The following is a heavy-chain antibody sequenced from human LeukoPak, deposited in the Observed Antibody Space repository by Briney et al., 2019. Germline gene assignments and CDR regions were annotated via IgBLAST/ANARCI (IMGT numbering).Heavy chain of an antibody. Sequence: GASVKVSCKVSGYTLTELSMHWVRQAPGQGLEWMGWINPNSGGTNYAQKLQGRVTMTRDTSISTAYMELSRLRSDDTAVYYCARDSRGDIVAISGMVAFDIWGQGTMVTVSS. CDR3: ARDSRGDIVAISGMVAFDI. CDR1: GYTLTELS. D-gene: IGHD5-12*01. J-gene: IGHJ3*02. V-gene: IGHV1-2*02. CDR2: INPNSGGT.